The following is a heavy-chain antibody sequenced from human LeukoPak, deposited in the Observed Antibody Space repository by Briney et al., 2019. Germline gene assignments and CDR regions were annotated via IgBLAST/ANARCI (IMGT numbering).Heavy chain of an antibody. V-gene: IGHV1-46*01. D-gene: IGHD1-26*01. CDR1: GYTFTSYY. J-gene: IGHJ6*02. CDR2: INPSGGST. CDR3: ARDGGATTDYYYGMDV. Sequence: GASVKVSCTASGYTFTSYYMHWVRQAPGQGLEWMGIINPSGGSTSYAQKFQGRVTMTRDTSTSTVYMELSSLRSEDTAVYYCARDGGATTDYYYGMDVWGQGTTVTVSS.